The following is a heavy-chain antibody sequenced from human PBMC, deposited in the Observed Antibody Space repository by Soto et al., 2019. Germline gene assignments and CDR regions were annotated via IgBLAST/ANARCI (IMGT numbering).Heavy chain of an antibody. CDR1: GFTFSDHY. CDR3: ARWGGDIVDYGMDV. CDR2: TRNKANSYTT. J-gene: IGHJ6*02. D-gene: IGHD5-12*01. V-gene: IGHV3-72*01. Sequence: PGGSLRLSCAASGFTFSDHYMDWVRQAPGKGLEWVGRTRNKANSYTTEYAASVKGRFTISRDDSKNSLYLQMNSLKTEDTAVYYCARWGGDIVDYGMDVWGQGTTVTVSS.